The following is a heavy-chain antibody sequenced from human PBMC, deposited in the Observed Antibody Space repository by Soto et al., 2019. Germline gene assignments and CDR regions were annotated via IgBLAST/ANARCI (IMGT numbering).Heavy chain of an antibody. V-gene: IGHV4-31*03. CDR3: ARDLTAGGYFDY. CDR1: GGSISSGGYY. Sequence: PSETLSLTCTVSGGSISSGGYYWSWIRQHPGKGLEWIGYIYYSGSTYYNPSLKSRVTISADTSKNQFSLKLSSATAADTAVYYCARDLTAGGYFDYWGQGTLVTVSS. D-gene: IGHD2-21*02. J-gene: IGHJ4*02. CDR2: IYYSGST.